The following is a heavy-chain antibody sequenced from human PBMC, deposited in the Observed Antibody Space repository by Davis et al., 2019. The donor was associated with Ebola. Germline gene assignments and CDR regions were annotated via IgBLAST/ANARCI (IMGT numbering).Heavy chain of an antibody. J-gene: IGHJ4*02. CDR2: ISYDGSNK. CDR3: AKVSTGYSSF. CDR1: GFTFSSYG. Sequence: GGSLRLSCAASGFTFSSYGMHWVRQAPGKGLEWVAFISYDGSNKYYADSVKGRFTISRDNSKNTLYLQMNSLRAEDTAVYYCAKVSTGYSSFWGQGTLVTVSS. V-gene: IGHV3-30*18. D-gene: IGHD6-13*01.